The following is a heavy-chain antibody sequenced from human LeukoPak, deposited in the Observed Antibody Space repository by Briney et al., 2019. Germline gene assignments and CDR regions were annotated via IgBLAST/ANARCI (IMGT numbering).Heavy chain of an antibody. CDR1: GGSISSYY. J-gene: IGHJ5*02. CDR2: IYTSGST. Sequence: SETLSLTCTVSGGSISSYYWSWIRQPPGEGLEWIGYIYTSGSTNYNPSLKSRVTISVDTSKNQFSLKLSSVTAADTAVYYCAAEDGPYYYDSSGLRVGWFDPWGQGTLVTVSS. CDR3: AAEDGPYYYDSSGLRVGWFDP. V-gene: IGHV4-4*09. D-gene: IGHD3-22*01.